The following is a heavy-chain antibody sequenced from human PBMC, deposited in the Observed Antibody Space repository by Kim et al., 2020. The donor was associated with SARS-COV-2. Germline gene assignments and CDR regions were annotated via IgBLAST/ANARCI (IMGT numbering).Heavy chain of an antibody. Sequence: GGSLRLSCAASGFTFSSYSMNWVRQAPGKGLEWVSSISSSSSYIYYADSVKGRFTISRDNAKNSLYLQMNSLRAEDTAVYYCARLRDRGGDYVWGSPSAHDYWGQGTLVTVSS. CDR3: ARLRDRGGDYVWGSPSAHDY. D-gene: IGHD3-16*01. CDR2: ISSSSSYI. CDR1: GFTFSSYS. J-gene: IGHJ4*02. V-gene: IGHV3-21*01.